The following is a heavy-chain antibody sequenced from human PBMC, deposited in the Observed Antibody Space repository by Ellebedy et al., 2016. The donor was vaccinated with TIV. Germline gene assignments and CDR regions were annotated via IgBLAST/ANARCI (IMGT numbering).Heavy chain of an antibody. CDR3: ARGLAATDFDY. J-gene: IGHJ4*02. CDR1: GYTFSSYS. CDR2: VIGGSGHT. V-gene: IGHV1-3*01. D-gene: IGHD1-26*01. Sequence: AASVKVSCKDTGYTFSSYSLHWVRQAPGQSLEWMGWVIGGSGHTKYSQNFQARVTFSRDTSANTAYMELSSLRSEDTAVYYCARGLAATDFDYWGQGTLVTVSS.